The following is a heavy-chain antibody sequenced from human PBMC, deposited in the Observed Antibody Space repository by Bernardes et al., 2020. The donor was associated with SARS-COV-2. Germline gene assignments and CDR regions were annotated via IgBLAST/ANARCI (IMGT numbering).Heavy chain of an antibody. CDR3: AKDPVGATPYNWFDP. D-gene: IGHD1-26*01. CDR2: ISSSSSYI. V-gene: IGHV3-21*04. Sequence: GGSLRLSCAASGFTFSSYSMNWVRQAPGKGLEWVSSISSSSSYIYYADSVKGRFTISRDNSKNTLYLQMNSLRAEDTAVYYCAKDPVGATPYNWFDPWGQGTLVTVSS. J-gene: IGHJ5*02. CDR1: GFTFSSYS.